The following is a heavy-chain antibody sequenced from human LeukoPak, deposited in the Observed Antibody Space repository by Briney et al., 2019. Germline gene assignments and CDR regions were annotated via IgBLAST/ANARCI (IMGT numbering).Heavy chain of an antibody. J-gene: IGHJ4*02. D-gene: IGHD1-26*01. Sequence: PTGGSLRLSCAASGFTFNNYDIHWVRQSTGKGLEWVSTIADAGATFYVDSVKGRFTISRDNSKNTLYLQMNSLRAEDTAVYYCARGNIVGATAFEYWGQGTLVSVSS. V-gene: IGHV3-13*04. CDR2: IADAGAT. CDR1: GFTFNNYD. CDR3: ARGNIVGATAFEY.